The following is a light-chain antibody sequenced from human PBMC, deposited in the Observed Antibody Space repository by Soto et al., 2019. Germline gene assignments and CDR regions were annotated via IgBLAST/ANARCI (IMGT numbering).Light chain of an antibody. Sequence: QSALTQPPSVSGAPGQRVTISCTGCSSNIGAGCEVHWYQHLPGKAPKLLIYGNTNRPSGVPDRLSGSKSGTSASLAITGLQAEDEADYYCQSYDSSLSASYVFGGGTKVTVL. CDR1: SSNIGAGCE. CDR2: GNT. CDR3: QSYDSSLSASYV. V-gene: IGLV1-40*01. J-gene: IGLJ1*01.